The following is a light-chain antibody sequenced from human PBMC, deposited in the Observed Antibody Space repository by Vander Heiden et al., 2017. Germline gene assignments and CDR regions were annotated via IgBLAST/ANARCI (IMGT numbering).Light chain of an antibody. CDR1: QSVSSSY. CDR2: GAS. V-gene: IGKV3-20*01. Sequence: EIVLTQSPGTLSLSPGERATLSCRASQSVSSSYLAWYQQKPGKGPRLLIYGASSRATGIPDRFSGSGSGTDFTLTISRLEPEDFAVYYCQQYGSSPPYTFGQGTKLEIK. J-gene: IGKJ2*01. CDR3: QQYGSSPPYT.